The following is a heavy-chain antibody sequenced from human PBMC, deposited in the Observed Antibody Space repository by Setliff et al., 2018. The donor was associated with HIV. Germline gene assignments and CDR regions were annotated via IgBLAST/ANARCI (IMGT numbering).Heavy chain of an antibody. D-gene: IGHD1-26*01. J-gene: IGHJ6*02. CDR1: GYTFTSYG. V-gene: IGHV7-4-1*02. CDR2: IHTNTGDP. Sequence: ASVKVSCKASGYTFTSYGMNWVRQAPGQGLEWVGWIHTNTGDPTYAQGFTGRFVFSFDTSVSTAYLQISGLKAEDTAVYYCATRGEQLYFYGMDVWGQGTTVTVS. CDR3: ATRGEQLYFYGMDV.